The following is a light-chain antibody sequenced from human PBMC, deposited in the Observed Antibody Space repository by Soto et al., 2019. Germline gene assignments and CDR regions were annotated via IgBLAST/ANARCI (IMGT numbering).Light chain of an antibody. CDR3: HQRQSWPRT. Sequence: ETVMTQSPATLSVSPGERATLSCRASQSVYSSLAWYQQKPGQAPRLLIYGASTRATGIPARFSGSGSGTEFTLTISRLQSEDFAVYYCHQRQSWPRTFGQGTKVDIK. J-gene: IGKJ1*01. CDR2: GAS. CDR1: QSVYSS. V-gene: IGKV3-15*01.